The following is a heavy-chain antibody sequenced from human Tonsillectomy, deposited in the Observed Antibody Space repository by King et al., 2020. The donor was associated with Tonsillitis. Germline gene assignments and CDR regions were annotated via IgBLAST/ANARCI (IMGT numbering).Heavy chain of an antibody. CDR2: IYHSGST. CDR1: GGSISSGGYS. D-gene: IGHD3-22*01. V-gene: IGHV4-30-2*01. J-gene: IGHJ3*02. Sequence: QLQESGSGLVKPSQTLSLTCAVSGGSISSGGYSWSWIRQPPGKGLEWIGYIYHSGSTYYNPSLKSRVTISVDRSKNQFSLKLSSVSAADTAVYYCARGGRPRDTVIEAFDIWGQGTMVTVSS. CDR3: ARGGRPRDTVIEAFDI.